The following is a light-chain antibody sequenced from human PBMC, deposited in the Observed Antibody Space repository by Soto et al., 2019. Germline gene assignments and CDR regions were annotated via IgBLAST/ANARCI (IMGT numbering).Light chain of an antibody. CDR1: QSVSSSY. V-gene: IGKV3-20*01. J-gene: IGKJ2*01. CDR3: QQYGSSPRT. Sequence: EIVLTQSPGTLSLSPGERATLSCRASQSVSSSYLAWYQQKPGQAPRLRIYGASSRATGIPDRFSGSGSGEDFTLTISRLEPEDFALYYCQQYGSSPRTFGQWTKLEIK. CDR2: GAS.